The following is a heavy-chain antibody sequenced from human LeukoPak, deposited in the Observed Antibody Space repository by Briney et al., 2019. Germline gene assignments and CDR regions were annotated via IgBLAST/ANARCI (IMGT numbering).Heavy chain of an antibody. Sequence: ASVKVSCKASGYTFTSYYMHWVRQAPGQGLEWMGIINPSGGSTGYAQKFQGRVTMTRDTSTSTVYMELSSLRSEDTAVYYCARLGYCSSTSCYKLRAFDIWGQGTMVTVSS. CDR1: GYTFTSYY. V-gene: IGHV1-46*01. CDR3: ARLGYCSSTSCYKLRAFDI. J-gene: IGHJ3*02. D-gene: IGHD2-2*01. CDR2: INPSGGST.